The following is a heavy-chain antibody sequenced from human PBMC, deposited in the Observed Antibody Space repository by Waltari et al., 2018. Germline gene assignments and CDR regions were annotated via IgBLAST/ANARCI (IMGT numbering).Heavy chain of an antibody. V-gene: IGHV3-23*01. CDR2: SRGAGTT. Sequence: QLLDSGGDLAQPGGSLRLSCEASGFTFRNYAINWVRQAPGRGLGGVCASRGAGTTYDADPVKGRFTLSRDNSKNTLQLQMNSLRPEDSAVYFCTRGDFWTGSYTDAYAMDVWGHGTTVTVSS. CDR1: GFTFRNYA. CDR3: TRGDFWTGSYTDAYAMDV. D-gene: IGHD3-3*01. J-gene: IGHJ6*02.